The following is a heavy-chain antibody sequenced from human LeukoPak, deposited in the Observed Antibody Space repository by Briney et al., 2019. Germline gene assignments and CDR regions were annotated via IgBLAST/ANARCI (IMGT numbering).Heavy chain of an antibody. Sequence: GGSLRLSCAASGFTFSGNYMNWVRQAPGKGLEWVSVVYSDSRTYYADSVKGRFTISRDNSKNTLYLQMNSLRAEDTAVYYCAREGQLPMRNYHYYYMDVWGKGTTVTVSS. CDR1: GFTFSGNY. J-gene: IGHJ6*03. CDR2: VYSDSRT. V-gene: IGHV3-66*02. D-gene: IGHD2-2*01. CDR3: AREGQLPMRNYHYYYMDV.